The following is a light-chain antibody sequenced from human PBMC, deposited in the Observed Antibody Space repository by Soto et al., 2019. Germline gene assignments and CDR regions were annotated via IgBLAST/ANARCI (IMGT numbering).Light chain of an antibody. Sequence: DIQMTQSPSSLSASVGDRVTITCRASQSISSYLNWYQQKPGKAPKLLIYAASSLQSGVLSRFTGSGSGTDFTLTISSLQPEDFATYFFLQSYSTTLPFHPGTTVDIX. CDR3: LQSYSTTLP. V-gene: IGKV1-39*01. J-gene: IGKJ1*01. CDR2: AAS. CDR1: QSISSY.